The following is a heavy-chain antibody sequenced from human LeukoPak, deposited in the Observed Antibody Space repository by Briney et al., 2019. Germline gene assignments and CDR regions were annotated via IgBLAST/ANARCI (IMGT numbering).Heavy chain of an antibody. CDR2: IFTSGRT. Sequence: PSETLSLTCTVSGGSISTFYWSWIRQPAGKGLEWIGRIFTSGRTNYNPSLKSRVTISVDTSKNQFSLKLSSVTAADTAVYYCARDELTVTPGYFDYWGQGTLVTVSS. CDR3: ARDELTVTPGYFDY. D-gene: IGHD4-17*01. J-gene: IGHJ4*02. CDR1: GGSISTFY. V-gene: IGHV4-4*07.